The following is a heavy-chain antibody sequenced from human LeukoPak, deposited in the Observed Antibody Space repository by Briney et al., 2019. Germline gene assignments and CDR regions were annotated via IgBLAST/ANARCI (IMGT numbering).Heavy chain of an antibody. J-gene: IGHJ3*01. D-gene: IGHD2-21*01. CDR2: MSPHNGHT. CDR1: GYTFIDYD. Sequence: ASVKVSCKASGYTFIDYDINWVRQAPGQGLEWMGLMSPHNGHTEYAQSFQGRVTMTRDTSTGTAYMELRSLRSEDTAVYYCARRTPRCGGTCYDAFDVWGQGTMVTVSS. V-gene: IGHV1-8*01. CDR3: ARRTPRCGGTCYDAFDV.